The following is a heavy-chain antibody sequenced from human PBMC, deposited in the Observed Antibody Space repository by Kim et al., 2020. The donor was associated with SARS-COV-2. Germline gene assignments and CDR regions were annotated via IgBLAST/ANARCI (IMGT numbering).Heavy chain of an antibody. V-gene: IGHV3-30*07. Sequence: VKGRFTIPRDNSKNTLYLQMNSLRAEDTAVYYCARDLGPFLGYDSSGHTDWGQGTLVTVSS. CDR3: ARDLGPFLGYDSSGHTD. D-gene: IGHD3-22*01. J-gene: IGHJ4*02.